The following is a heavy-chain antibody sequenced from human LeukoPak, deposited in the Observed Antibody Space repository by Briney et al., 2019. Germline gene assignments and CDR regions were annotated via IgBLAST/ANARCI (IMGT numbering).Heavy chain of an antibody. CDR2: IIPIFGAA. CDR3: ARDGGTRGFSSTWFSSFVFDF. CDR1: GGTFNTYA. V-gene: IGHV1-69*13. Sequence: SVKVSCKASGGTFNTYAVNWVRQAPGQGFEWMGGIIPIFGAANYAQKFQGRLTITADESTSTAYMELSSLTTEDAAIYYCARDGGTRGFSSTWFSSFVFDFWGQGTLVTVSS. D-gene: IGHD2-15*01. J-gene: IGHJ4*02.